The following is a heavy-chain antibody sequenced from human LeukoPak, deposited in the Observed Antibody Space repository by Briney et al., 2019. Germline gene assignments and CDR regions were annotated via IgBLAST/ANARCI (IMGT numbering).Heavy chain of an antibody. CDR1: GFTFSSYG. CDR2: IYSGGST. Sequence: GGSLRLSCAASGFTFSSYGMHWVRQAPGKGLEWVAVIYSGGSTYYADFVKGRFTISRDNSKNTLYLQMNSLRPEDTAVYYCARSGLTGYTGYYFDYWGQGTLVTVSS. CDR3: ARSGLTGYTGYYFDY. J-gene: IGHJ4*02. V-gene: IGHV3-NL1*01. D-gene: IGHD3-9*01.